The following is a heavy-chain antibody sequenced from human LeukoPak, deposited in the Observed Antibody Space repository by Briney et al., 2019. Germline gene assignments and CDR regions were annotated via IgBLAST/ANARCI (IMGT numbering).Heavy chain of an antibody. V-gene: IGHV3-74*01. J-gene: IGHJ4*02. CDR2: INTDGSST. D-gene: IGHD2-2*01. CDR3: VVPAAMAFDY. Sequence: GGSLRLSCAASGFTFSNYWMDWVRQAPGKGLVWVSRINTDGSSTNYADSVKGRFTISRDNAKNTLYLQMNSLRAEDTAVYYCVVPAAMAFDYWGQGTLVTVSS. CDR1: GFTFSNYW.